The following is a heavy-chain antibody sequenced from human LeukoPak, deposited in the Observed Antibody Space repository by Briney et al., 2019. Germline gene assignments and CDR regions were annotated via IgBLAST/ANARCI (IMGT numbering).Heavy chain of an antibody. V-gene: IGHV4-4*08. CDR1: GGSISSYY. J-gene: IGHJ4*01. CDR2: IHDSGNT. Sequence: PSETLSLTCTVSGGSISSYYLSCIRQSPEKGLEWIGHIHDSGNTDYNPSLKGRVTISVDTSRKQFSLTLISVTAADTAVYYCARTEYYDKSGNYWG. CDR3: ARTEYYDKSGNY. D-gene: IGHD3-16*01.